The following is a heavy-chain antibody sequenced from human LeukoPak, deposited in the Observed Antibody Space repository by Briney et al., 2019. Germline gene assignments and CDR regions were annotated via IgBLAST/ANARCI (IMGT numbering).Heavy chain of an antibody. CDR1: GFTFSSYS. J-gene: IGHJ4*02. D-gene: IGHD4-17*01. V-gene: IGHV3-21*01. CDR3: ARDYGDYGGLGY. CDR2: ISSSSSYI. Sequence: PGGSLRLSFAACGFTFSSYSMNWVRQAPGKGLEWVSSISSSSSYIYYADSVKGRFTISRDNAKNSLYLQMNSLRAEDTAVYYCARDYGDYGGLGYWGQGTLVTVSS.